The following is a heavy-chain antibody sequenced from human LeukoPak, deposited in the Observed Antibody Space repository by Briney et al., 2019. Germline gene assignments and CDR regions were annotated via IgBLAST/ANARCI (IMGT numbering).Heavy chain of an antibody. Sequence: SETLSLTCTVSGGSISSSSYYWGWIRQPPGKGLEWIGSIYYSGSTYYNPSLKSRVTISVDTSKNQFSLKLSSVTAADTAVYYCATPGGYSSSWYASPNEYFQHWGQGTLVTVSS. V-gene: IGHV4-39*01. CDR1: GGSISSSSYY. J-gene: IGHJ1*01. CDR2: IYYSGST. CDR3: ATPGGYSSSWYASPNEYFQH. D-gene: IGHD6-13*01.